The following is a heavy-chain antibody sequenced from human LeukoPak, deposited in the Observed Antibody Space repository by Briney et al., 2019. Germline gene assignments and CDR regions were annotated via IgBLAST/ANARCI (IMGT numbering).Heavy chain of an antibody. CDR3: DPHDSSSHF. V-gene: IGHV3-30-3*01. Sequence: QPGRSLRLSCAVSGFTFSIYAMHWLRQAPGKGLERVAFMSSDGSNKYYADSVKGRFTISRDNSKNTLYLQMNSLRDEDTAVYYCDPHDSSSHFWGQGTLVTVSS. J-gene: IGHJ4*02. D-gene: IGHD6-6*01. CDR2: MSSDGSNK. CDR1: GFTFSIYA.